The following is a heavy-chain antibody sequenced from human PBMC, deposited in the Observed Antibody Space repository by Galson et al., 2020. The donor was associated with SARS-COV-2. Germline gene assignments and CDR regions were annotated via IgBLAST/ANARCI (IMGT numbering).Heavy chain of an antibody. CDR3: ARGPLTGTALFDY. Sequence: SENLSLTCSVSGDSNGRSYSYWGWIRQAPGKGLEWIASLYYGGSTYYNPSLKSRVTLSVDTSKNHFSLYLTSVTAADAALYYCARGPLTGTALFDYWGQGTLVTVSS. J-gene: IGHJ4*02. CDR2: LYYGGST. V-gene: IGHV4-39*07. CDR1: GDSNGRSYSY.